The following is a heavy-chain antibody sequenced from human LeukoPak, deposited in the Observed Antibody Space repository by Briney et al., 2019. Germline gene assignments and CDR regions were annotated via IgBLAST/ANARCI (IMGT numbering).Heavy chain of an antibody. D-gene: IGHD3-10*02. CDR3: ARLVRGRLGYYYMDV. J-gene: IGHJ6*03. CDR1: GGTFSSYA. CDR2: IIPIFGTA. Sequence: SVKVSCKASGGTFSSYAISWVRQAPGQGLEWMGGIIPIFGTANYAQKFQGRVTITADESTSTAYMELGSLRSEDTAVYYCARLVRGRLGYYYMDVWGKGTTVTVSS. V-gene: IGHV1-69*01.